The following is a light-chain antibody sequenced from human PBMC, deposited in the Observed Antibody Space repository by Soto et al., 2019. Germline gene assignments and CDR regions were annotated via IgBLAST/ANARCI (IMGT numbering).Light chain of an antibody. CDR3: QQYDHLLT. CDR1: QDIYNY. J-gene: IGKJ4*01. Sequence: DIQMTQSPSSLSASVGDRVTITCQASQDIYNYLNWYQQKPGKAPKLLIYDASDLETGVPSRFSGSGSGTDFTFTISSLQPEDTATYYCQQYDHLLTFGGGTKVDIK. V-gene: IGKV1-33*01. CDR2: DAS.